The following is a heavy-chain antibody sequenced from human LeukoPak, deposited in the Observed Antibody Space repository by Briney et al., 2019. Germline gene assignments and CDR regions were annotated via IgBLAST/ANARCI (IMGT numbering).Heavy chain of an antibody. CDR1: GYSISSGYY. CDR3: VRSGRGTYYYFDY. CDR2: IYHSGST. D-gene: IGHD1-26*01. Sequence: SETLSLTCTVSGYSISSGYYWGWIRQPPGKGLEWIGSIYHSGSTYYNTSLKSRVTISVDTSKNQFSLKLSSVTAADTAVYYCVRSGRGTYYYFDYWGQGTLVTVSS. J-gene: IGHJ4*02. V-gene: IGHV4-38-2*02.